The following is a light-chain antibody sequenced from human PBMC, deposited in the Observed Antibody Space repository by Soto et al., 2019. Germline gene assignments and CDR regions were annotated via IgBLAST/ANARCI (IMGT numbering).Light chain of an antibody. CDR2: GAF. Sequence: EIVLTQSPATLSLSPGERATLSCGASPSVTNFLAWYQQKPGQAPRLLIYGAFNRATGIPDRFSGSGSGTDFTLTISRLEPEDFAVYYCQQYGSSPQTFGQGTKVDI. V-gene: IGKV3-20*01. CDR3: QQYGSSPQT. CDR1: PSVTNF. J-gene: IGKJ1*01.